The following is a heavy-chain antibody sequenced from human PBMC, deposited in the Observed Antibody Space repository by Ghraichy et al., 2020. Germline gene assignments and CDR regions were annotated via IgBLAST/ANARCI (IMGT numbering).Heavy chain of an antibody. CDR2: VFHSGTT. J-gene: IGHJ6*03. V-gene: IGHV4-59*01. CDR3: ARGEGSSFYYYMDV. Sequence: SETLSLTCTVSSGSISTYFWSWIRQPPGKTLEWIGYVFHSGTTAYNPSLNSQVTISVDTSKNQLSLKVNSVTAADTAVYYCARGEGSSFYYYMDVWGKGTTVSVSS. D-gene: IGHD6-6*01. CDR1: SGSISTYF.